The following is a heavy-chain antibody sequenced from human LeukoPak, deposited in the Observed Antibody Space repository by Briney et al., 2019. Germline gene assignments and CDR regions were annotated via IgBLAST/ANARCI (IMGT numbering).Heavy chain of an antibody. J-gene: IGHJ5*02. V-gene: IGHV4-34*01. CDR3: ARVAKGVVTGGVTWFDP. D-gene: IGHD3-16*01. CDR1: GGSFSGYY. CDR2: INHSGST. Sequence: SETPSLTCAVYGGSFSGYYWSWIRQPPGKGLEWIGEINHSGSTNYNPSLKSRVTISVGTSKNQFSLKLSPVTAADTAVYYCARVAKGVVTGGVTWFDPWGQGTVVTVSS.